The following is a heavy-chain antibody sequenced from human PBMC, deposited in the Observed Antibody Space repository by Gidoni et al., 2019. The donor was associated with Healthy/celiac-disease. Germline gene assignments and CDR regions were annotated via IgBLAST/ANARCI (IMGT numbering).Heavy chain of an antibody. D-gene: IGHD6-13*01. J-gene: IGHJ4*02. CDR3: AKPHQGGMGILAGTYFDY. Sequence: EVQLLESGGGLVQPGGSLRLSCAASGFTFSSYAMSWVRQAPGKGLEWVSAISGSGGSTYYADSVKGRFTISRDNSKNTLYLQMNSLRAEDTAVYYCAKPHQGGMGILAGTYFDYWGQGTLVTVSS. V-gene: IGHV3-23*01. CDR2: ISGSGGST. CDR1: GFTFSSYA.